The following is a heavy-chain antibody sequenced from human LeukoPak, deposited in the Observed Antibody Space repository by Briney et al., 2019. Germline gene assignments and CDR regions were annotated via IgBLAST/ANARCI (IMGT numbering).Heavy chain of an antibody. Sequence: GNTNYAQKLQGRVTMTTDTSTSTAYMELRSLRSDDTAVYYCARLPSPLELAGYQGSYDYWGQGTLVTVSS. CDR3: ARLPSPLELAGYQGSYDY. J-gene: IGHJ4*02. D-gene: IGHD5-24*01. V-gene: IGHV1-18*01. CDR2: GNT.